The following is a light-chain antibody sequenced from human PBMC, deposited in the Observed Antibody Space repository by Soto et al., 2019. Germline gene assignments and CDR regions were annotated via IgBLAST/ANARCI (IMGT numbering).Light chain of an antibody. CDR2: AAS. Sequence: DIQMTQSPSSLSASVGHRVTITCRASQGISTYLIWYQQRQGKAPKLLIYAASNLVSGVPSRFSGSGSGTEFTLTISSLQPEDFATYYCQQSYRTPYTFGQGTKLETK. V-gene: IGKV1-39*01. CDR1: QGISTY. J-gene: IGKJ2*01. CDR3: QQSYRTPYT.